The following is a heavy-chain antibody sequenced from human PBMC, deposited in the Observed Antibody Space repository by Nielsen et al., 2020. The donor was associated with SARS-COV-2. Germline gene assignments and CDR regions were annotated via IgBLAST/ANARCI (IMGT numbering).Heavy chain of an antibody. J-gene: IGHJ4*02. Sequence: SETLSLTCTVSGGSISSSSYYWGWIRQPPGKGLEWIGSIYHSGSTYYNPSLKSRVSISVDRSKNQFSLKLTSVTAADTAVYYCARGGRSYDYWGQGTLVTVSS. V-gene: IGHV4-39*07. CDR3: ARGGRSYDY. CDR2: IYHSGST. CDR1: GGSISSSSYY.